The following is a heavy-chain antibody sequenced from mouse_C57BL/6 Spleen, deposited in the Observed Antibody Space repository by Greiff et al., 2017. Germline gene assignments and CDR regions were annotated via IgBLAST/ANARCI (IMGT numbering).Heavy chain of an antibody. D-gene: IGHD2-4*01. J-gene: IGHJ2*01. Sequence: EVQVVESGGGLVQPGGSMKLSCVASGFTFSNYWMNWVRQSPEKGLEWVAQIRLKSDNYATHYAESVKGRFTISRDDSKSSVYLQMNNLRAEDTGIYYCTDYYEYCDYGGQGTTLTVSS. CDR3: TDYYEYCDY. CDR1: GFTFSNYW. V-gene: IGHV6-3*01. CDR2: IRLKSDNYAT.